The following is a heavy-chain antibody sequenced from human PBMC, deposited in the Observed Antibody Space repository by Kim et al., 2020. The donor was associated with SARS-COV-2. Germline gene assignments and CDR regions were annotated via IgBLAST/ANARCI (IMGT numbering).Heavy chain of an antibody. V-gene: IGHV4-59*01. CDR2: IFYTGSS. J-gene: IGHJ4*02. D-gene: IGHD6-19*01. CDR3: ARMSGWYYFDY. CDR1: GGSISSYY. Sequence: SETLSLTCTVSGGSISSYYWSWIRQPPGKGLEWIGYIFYTGSSNYNTSLKSRVTISVDTSKNQFSLKLSSVTAADTAVYYCARMSGWYYFDYWGQGTLVTVSS.